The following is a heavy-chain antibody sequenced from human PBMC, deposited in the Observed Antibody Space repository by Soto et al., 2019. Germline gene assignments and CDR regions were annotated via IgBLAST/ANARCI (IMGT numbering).Heavy chain of an antibody. D-gene: IGHD3-22*01. CDR1: GGSIRSGGYS. Sequence: SETLSLTCAVSGGSIRSGGYSWSWIRQPPGKGLEWIGYIYHSGSTYYNLSLKSRVTISVDRSKNQFSLKLSSVTAADTAVYYGARGGYYERPGSLEILGQGTLVT. V-gene: IGHV4-30-2*01. J-gene: IGHJ3*02. CDR3: ARGGYYERPGSLEI. CDR2: IYHSGST.